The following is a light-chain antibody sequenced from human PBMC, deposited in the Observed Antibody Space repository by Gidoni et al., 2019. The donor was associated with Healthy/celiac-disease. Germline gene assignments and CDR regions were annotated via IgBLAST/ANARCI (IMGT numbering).Light chain of an antibody. CDR1: RSVLYSSNNKNY. CDR3: QQYYSTPQT. J-gene: IGKJ1*01. Sequence: DIVMNQSPHSLAVSLGERATINCKSSRSVLYSSNNKNYLAWYQQKPGQPPKLLIYWASTRESGVPDRFSGSGSGTDFTLTISSLQAEDVAVYYCQQYYSTPQTFGQGTKVEIK. V-gene: IGKV4-1*01. CDR2: WAS.